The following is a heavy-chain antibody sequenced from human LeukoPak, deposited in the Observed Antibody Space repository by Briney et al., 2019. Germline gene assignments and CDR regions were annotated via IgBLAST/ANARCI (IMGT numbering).Heavy chain of an antibody. V-gene: IGHV4-39*07. J-gene: IGHJ5*02. Sequence: SETLSLTCTVSGGSISSSSYYWGWIRQPPGKGLEWIGSIYYSGSTYYNPSLKSRVTISVDTSKNQFSLKLSSVTAADTAVYYCARDARIVGASQPAFDPWGQGTLVTVSS. CDR3: ARDARIVGASQPAFDP. D-gene: IGHD1-26*01. CDR1: GGSISSSSYY. CDR2: IYYSGST.